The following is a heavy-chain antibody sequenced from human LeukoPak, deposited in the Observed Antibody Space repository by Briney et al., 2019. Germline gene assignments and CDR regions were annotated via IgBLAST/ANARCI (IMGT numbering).Heavy chain of an antibody. D-gene: IGHD1-1*01. J-gene: IGHJ4*02. CDR1: GGSISSGGYY. CDR3: ARGGTTGYGLYDY. V-gene: IGHV4-61*08. Sequence: PSQTLSLTCTVSGGSISSGGYYWSWIRQPPGKGLEWIGYIYYSGSTNYNPSLKSRVTISVDTSKNQFSLKLSSVTAADTAVYYCARGGTTGYGLYDYWGQGTLVTVSS. CDR2: IYYSGST.